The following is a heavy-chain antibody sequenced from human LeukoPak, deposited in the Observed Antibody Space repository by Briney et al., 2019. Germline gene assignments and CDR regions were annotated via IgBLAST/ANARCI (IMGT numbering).Heavy chain of an antibody. V-gene: IGHV3-23*01. J-gene: IGHJ4*02. D-gene: IGHD2-15*01. CDR1: GFTFSSYA. Sequence: PGGSLRLSCAASGFTFSSYAMSWVRQAPGKGLEWVSAISGSGGSTYYADSVKGRFTISRDNSKNTLYLQMNSLRAEDTAVYYCATISLGHTLGYCSGGSCYSDLFDYWGQGTLVTVSS. CDR2: ISGSGGST. CDR3: ATISLGHTLGYCSGGSCYSDLFDY.